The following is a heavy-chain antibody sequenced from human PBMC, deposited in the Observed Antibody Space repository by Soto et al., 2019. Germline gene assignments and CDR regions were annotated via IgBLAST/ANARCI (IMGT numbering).Heavy chain of an antibody. CDR1: GGSISSGGYY. D-gene: IGHD3-22*01. CDR3: ARVVDSSGYYQNYYFDY. CDR2: IYYSGST. V-gene: IGHV4-31*03. J-gene: IGHJ4*02. Sequence: SETLSLTCTVSGGSISSGGYYWSWIRQHPGKGLEWIGYIYYSGSTYYNPSLKSRVTISVDTSKNQFSLKLSSVTAADTAVYYCARVVDSSGYYQNYYFDYWGQGTLVTVSS.